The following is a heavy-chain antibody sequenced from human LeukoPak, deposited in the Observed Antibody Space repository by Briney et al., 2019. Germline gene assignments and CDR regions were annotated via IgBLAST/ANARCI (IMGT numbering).Heavy chain of an antibody. CDR3: AKDQVNYYGSGSNFDY. CDR1: GFTFSSYG. V-gene: IGHV3-30*18. Sequence: SLRLSCAASGFTFSSYGMHWVRQAPGKGLEWVAVISYDGSNKYYADSVKGRFTISRDNSKNTLYLQMNSLRAEDTAVYYCAKDQVNYYGSGSNFDYWGQGTLVTVSS. J-gene: IGHJ4*02. D-gene: IGHD3-10*01. CDR2: ISYDGSNK.